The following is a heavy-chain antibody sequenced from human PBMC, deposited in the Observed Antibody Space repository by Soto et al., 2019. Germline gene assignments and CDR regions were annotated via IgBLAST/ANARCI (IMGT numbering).Heavy chain of an antibody. V-gene: IGHV2-5*02. J-gene: IGHJ5*02. CDR1: GFSLSTNGVA. CDR2: IYWDDDK. Sequence: QITLKESGPPLVKPTQTLTLTCSFSGFSLSTNGVAVGWIRQPPGKALEWLALIYWDDDKRYNPSLKSRLAITKDTSKNQVVLTMTNMDPVDTGTYYCARRLVDDLFGNHCDPWGQGILVTVSS. D-gene: IGHD3-9*01. CDR3: ARRLVDDLFGNHCDP.